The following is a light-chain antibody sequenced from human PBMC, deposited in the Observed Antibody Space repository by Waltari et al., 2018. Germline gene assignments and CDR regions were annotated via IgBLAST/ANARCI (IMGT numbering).Light chain of an antibody. CDR2: RNN. CDR1: SPHIGSYF. V-gene: IGLV1-47*01. CDR3: VVWDDSLSGRV. Sequence: QSVLTPPPSASGTPGQSVTLPCSGSSPHIGSYFVSGYQSLPGTAPKLLIYRNNQRPSGVPDRFSGSTSGTSASLAISGLRSEDEADYYCVVWDDSLSGRVFGGGTKLTVL. J-gene: IGLJ3*02.